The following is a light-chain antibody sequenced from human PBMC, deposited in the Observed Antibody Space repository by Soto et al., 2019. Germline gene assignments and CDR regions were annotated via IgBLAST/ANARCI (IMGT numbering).Light chain of an antibody. V-gene: IGKV3-15*01. CDR3: QQRHNWRDT. CDR1: QSISSN. J-gene: IGKJ5*01. Sequence: EIVMTQSPATLSVSPGERATLSCRASQSISSNLAWYQQKPGQAPRLLMFRTSSRATGFPARFSGSGSGTDFTLTISSLEPEDFAVYYCQQRHNWRDTFGQGTRLEIK. CDR2: RTS.